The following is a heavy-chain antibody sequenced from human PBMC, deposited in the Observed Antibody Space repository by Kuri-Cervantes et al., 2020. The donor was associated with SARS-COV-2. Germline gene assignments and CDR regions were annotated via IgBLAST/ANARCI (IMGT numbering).Heavy chain of an antibody. CDR1: GDSVSSNSAA. Sequence: SQTLSLTCAISGDSVSSNSAAWNWIRQSPSRGLEWLGRTYYRSKWYNDYAVSVKSRITINPDTSKNQFSLRLSSVTAADTAVYFCARGCNRITIFGVVNIPAAENWFDPWGQGTLVTVSS. J-gene: IGHJ5*02. CDR3: ARGCNRITIFGVVNIPAAENWFDP. D-gene: IGHD3-3*01. CDR2: TYYRSKWYN. V-gene: IGHV6-1*01.